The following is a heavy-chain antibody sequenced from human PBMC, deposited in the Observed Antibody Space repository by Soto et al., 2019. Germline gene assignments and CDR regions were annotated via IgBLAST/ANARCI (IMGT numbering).Heavy chain of an antibody. Sequence: SETSLTCTVSGGSISSYYWSWIRQPPGKGLEWIGYIYYSGSTNYNPSLKSRVTISVDTSKNQFSLKLSSVTAADTAVYYCARSPVMITFGGVIPSGYYYYYMDVWGKGTTVTVSS. V-gene: IGHV4-59*01. CDR3: ARSPVMITFGGVIPSGYYYYYMDV. J-gene: IGHJ6*03. CDR1: GGSISSYY. CDR2: IYYSGST. D-gene: IGHD3-16*01.